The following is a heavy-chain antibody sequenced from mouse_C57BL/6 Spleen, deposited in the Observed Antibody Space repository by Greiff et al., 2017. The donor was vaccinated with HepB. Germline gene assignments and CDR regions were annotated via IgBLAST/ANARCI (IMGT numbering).Heavy chain of an antibody. Sequence: QVQLQQSGAELVKPGASVKISCKASGYAFSSYWMNWVKQRPGKGLEWIGQIYPGDGDTNYNGKFKGKATLTADKSSSTAYMQLSSLTSEDSAVYFWARRFITTVVRYFDVWGTGTTVTVSS. CDR1: GYAFSSYW. D-gene: IGHD1-1*01. CDR3: ARRFITTVVRYFDV. CDR2: IYPGDGDT. V-gene: IGHV1-80*01. J-gene: IGHJ1*03.